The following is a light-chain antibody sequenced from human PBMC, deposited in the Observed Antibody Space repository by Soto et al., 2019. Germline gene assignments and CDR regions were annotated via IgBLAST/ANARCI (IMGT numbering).Light chain of an antibody. V-gene: IGKV3-20*01. CDR1: QSVNSNF. CDR2: GSS. Sequence: EIVLTQSPGTLSLSPGERATLSCRASQSVNSNFLAWHQQKPGQAPRLLVYGSSTRAAGVPDRFSGSGSGTDFTLTISRLEPEDFAVYYCQQYGRSPLLYTFGQGTKLGVK. J-gene: IGKJ2*01. CDR3: QQYGRSPLLYT.